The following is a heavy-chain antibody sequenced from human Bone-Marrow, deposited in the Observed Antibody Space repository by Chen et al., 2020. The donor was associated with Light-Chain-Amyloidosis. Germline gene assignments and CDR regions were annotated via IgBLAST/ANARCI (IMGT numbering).Heavy chain of an antibody. J-gene: IGHJ3*02. Sequence: EVQLVESGGGLLQRGGSLRPSCAASGFAFSSYAMSWVRQAPGKGLAWVSSISGSGGSRYYGDSVKGRLTISRDNSKNALFLRMNSLRAEDTAVYYCAKDISYDDILPGYPADAFDIWGQGTMVTVSS. CDR3: AKDISYDDILPGYPADAFDI. CDR1: GFAFSSYA. D-gene: IGHD3-9*01. CDR2: ISGSGGSR. V-gene: IGHV3-23*04.